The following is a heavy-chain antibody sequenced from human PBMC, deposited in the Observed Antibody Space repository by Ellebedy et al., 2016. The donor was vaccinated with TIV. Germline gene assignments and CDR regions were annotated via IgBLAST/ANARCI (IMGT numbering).Heavy chain of an antibody. D-gene: IGHD4-17*01. V-gene: IGHV3-74*01. CDR1: GFTFSSYG. Sequence: GESLKISCAASGFTFSSYGMHWVRQAPGKGLVWVSRINSDGSSTSYADSVKGRFTISRDNAKNTLYLQMNSLRAEDTAVYYCARDGEYGDYMSRRYYYYYYGMDVWGQGTTVTVSS. J-gene: IGHJ6*02. CDR3: ARDGEYGDYMSRRYYYYYYGMDV. CDR2: INSDGSST.